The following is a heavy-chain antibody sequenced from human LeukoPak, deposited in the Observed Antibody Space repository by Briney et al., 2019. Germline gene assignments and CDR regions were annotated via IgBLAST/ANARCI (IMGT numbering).Heavy chain of an antibody. CDR1: GGFISSYY. CDR2: IYTSGST. Sequence: SETLSLTCTVSGGFISSYYWSWIRQPAGKGLEWIGRIYTSGSTNYNPSLKSRVTMSVDTSKNQLSLKLSSVIAADTAVYYCARDRGQLVDYYYYYMDVWGKGTTVTVSS. J-gene: IGHJ6*03. CDR3: ARDRGQLVDYYYYYMDV. V-gene: IGHV4-4*07. D-gene: IGHD6-13*01.